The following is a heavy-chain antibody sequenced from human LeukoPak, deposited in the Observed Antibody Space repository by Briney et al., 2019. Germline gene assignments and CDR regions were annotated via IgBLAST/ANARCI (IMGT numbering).Heavy chain of an antibody. Sequence: SETLSLTCTVSGGSISSGDYYWSWIRQPPGKGLERIGHIYYSGNTYYNPSFKSRVTIPVDTSKNQFSLKLSSVTAADTAVYYCARGTSLSHGGLVYWGQGTLVTVSS. CDR3: ARGTSLSHGGLVY. CDR2: IYYSGNT. D-gene: IGHD2-2*01. V-gene: IGHV4-30-4*01. J-gene: IGHJ4*02. CDR1: GGSISSGDYY.